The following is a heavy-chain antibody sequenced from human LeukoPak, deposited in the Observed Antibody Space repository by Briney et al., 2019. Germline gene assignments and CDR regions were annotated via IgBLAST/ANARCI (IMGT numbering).Heavy chain of an antibody. Sequence: PGGSLRLSCAASGFTFSSYAMHWVRQAPGKGLEWVALISYDGSNKYYADSVKGRFTISRDNSQNTLYLQMNSLRAEDTAMYYCARTGSAYYFDYWGQGTLVAVSS. V-gene: IGHV3-30-3*01. CDR2: ISYDGSNK. CDR1: GFTFSSYA. D-gene: IGHD1-14*01. J-gene: IGHJ4*02. CDR3: ARTGSAYYFDY.